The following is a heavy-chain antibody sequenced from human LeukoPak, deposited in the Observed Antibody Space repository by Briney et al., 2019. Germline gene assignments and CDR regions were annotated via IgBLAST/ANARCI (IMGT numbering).Heavy chain of an antibody. CDR1: GFTFSSYS. D-gene: IGHD3-10*01. CDR2: ISGSGSTT. J-gene: IGHJ4*02. CDR3: AKDLYYYGSDY. Sequence: GGSLRLSCAASGFTFSSYSMSWVRQAPGKGLEWVSVISGSGSTTYYADSVKGRFTASRDNSKNTLYLQMNSLRAEDTAVYYCAKDLYYYGSDYWGQGTLVTVSS. V-gene: IGHV3-23*01.